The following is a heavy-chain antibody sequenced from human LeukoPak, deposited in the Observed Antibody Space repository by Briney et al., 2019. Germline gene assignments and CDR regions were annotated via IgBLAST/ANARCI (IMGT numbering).Heavy chain of an antibody. J-gene: IGHJ4*02. V-gene: IGHV5-51*01. CDR3: ARQHLMIRGVDY. D-gene: IGHD3-10*01. Sequence: GESLKISCKGSGYSSTSNSICCWRQMPGKGLEWMGIINPGDSDIRYSPSFQGQVTISADKSITTAYLQWSSLKASDTAMYYCARQHLMIRGVDYWGQGTLVTVSS. CDR1: GYSSTSNS. CDR2: INPGDSDI.